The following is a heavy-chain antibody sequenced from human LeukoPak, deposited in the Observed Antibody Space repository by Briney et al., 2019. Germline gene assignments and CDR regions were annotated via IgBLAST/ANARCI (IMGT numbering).Heavy chain of an antibody. CDR1: GFTFSSYG. Sequence: GGSLRLSCAASGFTFSSYGMHWVRQAPGKGLEWVAFIRYDGSNKYYADSVKGRFTISRDNSKNTLYLQMNSLRAEDTAVYYCAKDLVLWFGELTGPFDYWGQGTLVTVSS. CDR2: IRYDGSNK. J-gene: IGHJ4*02. V-gene: IGHV3-30*02. CDR3: AKDLVLWFGELTGPFDY. D-gene: IGHD3-10*01.